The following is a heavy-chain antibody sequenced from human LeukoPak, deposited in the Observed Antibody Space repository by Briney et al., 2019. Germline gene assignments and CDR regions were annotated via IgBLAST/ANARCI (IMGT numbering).Heavy chain of an antibody. CDR2: IYTSGST. CDR3: ARRLYDSSGYYLDY. V-gene: IGHV4-61*02. D-gene: IGHD3-22*01. J-gene: IGHJ4*02. CDR1: GGSISSGSYY. Sequence: NPSETLSLTCTVSGGSISSGSYYWSWIRQPAGKGLEWIGRIYTSGSTNYNPSLKSRVTMSVDTSKNQFSLKVSSVAAADTAIYYCARRLYDSSGYYLDYWGQGTLVTVSS.